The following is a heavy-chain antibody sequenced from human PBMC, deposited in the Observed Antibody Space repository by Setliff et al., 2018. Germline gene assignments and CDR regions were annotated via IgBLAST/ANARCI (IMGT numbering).Heavy chain of an antibody. Sequence: GASVKVSCKASGYTFTNYGITWVRQAPGQGLEWMAWISAYDGNTRFAQKLQGRVTMTTDTSTSTAYMELRSLRSDDTAVYYCVREGVDSRSSTDYRYYMDVWGKGTTVTVSS. CDR1: GYTFTNYG. CDR2: ISAYDGNT. D-gene: IGHD3-22*01. CDR3: VREGVDSRSSTDYRYYMDV. J-gene: IGHJ6*03. V-gene: IGHV1-18*01.